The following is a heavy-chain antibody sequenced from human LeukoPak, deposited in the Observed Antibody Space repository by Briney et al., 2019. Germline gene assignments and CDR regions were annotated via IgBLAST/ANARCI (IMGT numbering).Heavy chain of an antibody. CDR2: ISYDGTNE. CDR1: GFTSSSYP. D-gene: IGHD3-9*01. J-gene: IGHJ4*02. CDR3: ARGDDILTGYFDY. Sequence: GGSLRLSCEASGFTSSSYPMHWVRQAPGKGLRWVALISYDGTNEYYGDSVKGRFTISRDNSKNTLYLQMDSLRAEDTAVYYCARGDDILTGYFDYWGQGTLVTVSS. V-gene: IGHV3-30*04.